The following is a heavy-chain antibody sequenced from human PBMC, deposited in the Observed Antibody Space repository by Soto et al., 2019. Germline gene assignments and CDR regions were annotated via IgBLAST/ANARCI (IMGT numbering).Heavy chain of an antibody. CDR3: ARARYYDWCFDL. J-gene: IGHJ4*02. CDR2: IFYTENT. Sequence: SETLSLTCTVSGVSISSYYWSWIRQPPGKGLEWIGSIFYTENTDYNPSLKSRVTISIDTSKKQFSLNLRSVTAADTAVYFCARARYYDWCFDLWGLGTPVTVSS. V-gene: IGHV4-59*01. D-gene: IGHD3-9*01. CDR1: GVSISSYY.